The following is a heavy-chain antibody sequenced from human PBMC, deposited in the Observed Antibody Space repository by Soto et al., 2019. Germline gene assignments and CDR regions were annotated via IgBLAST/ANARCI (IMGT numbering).Heavy chain of an antibody. V-gene: IGHV3-23*01. Sequence: EVQLLASGGGLVQPGGSMRLSCAASGFTFSSYAMSWVRQAPGKGLEWVSAIRYSGDTTYYTYSVTGRFTISRDNSQNPLYLLMNSLRAEDTAVYYCAKPSGIPATVTTYCYCYLCGRGTLVTFSS. J-gene: IGHJ2*01. CDR1: GFTFSSYA. D-gene: IGHD4-17*01. CDR3: AKPSGIPATVTTYCYCYL. CDR2: IRYSGDTT.